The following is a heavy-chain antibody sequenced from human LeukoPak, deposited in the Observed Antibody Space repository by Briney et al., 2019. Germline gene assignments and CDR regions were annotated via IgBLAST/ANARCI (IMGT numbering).Heavy chain of an antibody. CDR2: ISSSSSYI. Sequence: KTGGSLRLSCAASGFTFRTFWMSWVRQAPGKGLEWVSSISSSSSYIYYADSVKGRFTISRDNAKNSLYLQMNSLRAEDTAVYYCARAPGKVTGTTRSDGGWGQGTLVTVSS. D-gene: IGHD1-20*01. V-gene: IGHV3-21*01. CDR3: ARAPGKVTGTTRSDGG. CDR1: GFTFRTFW. J-gene: IGHJ4*02.